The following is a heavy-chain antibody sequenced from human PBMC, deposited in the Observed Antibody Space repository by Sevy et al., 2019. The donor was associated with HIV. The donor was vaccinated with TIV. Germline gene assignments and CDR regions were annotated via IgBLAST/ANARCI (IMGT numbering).Heavy chain of an antibody. J-gene: IGHJ6*02. CDR2: IRYDGSNK. V-gene: IGHV3-30*02. CDR1: GFTFSSYG. D-gene: IGHD2-8*02. CDR3: ANGPVLGVSSPGVDYYYGMDV. Sequence: GGSLRLSCAASGFTFSSYGMHWVRQAPGKGLEWVAFIRYDGSNKYYADSVKGRFTISRDNSKNTLYLQMNSLRAEDTAVYYCANGPVLGVSSPGVDYYYGMDVWGQGTTVTVSS.